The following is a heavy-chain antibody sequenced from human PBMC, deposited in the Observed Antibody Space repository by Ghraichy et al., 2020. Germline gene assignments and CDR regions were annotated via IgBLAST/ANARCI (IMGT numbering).Heavy chain of an antibody. J-gene: IGHJ5*02. CDR2: IRSKAYGGTT. D-gene: IGHD3-9*01. V-gene: IGHV3-49*04. CDR3: TRDRDVLRYFDWLKFDP. CDR1: GFTFGDYA. Sequence: SLRLSCTASGFTFGDYAMSWVRQAPGKGLEWVGFIRSKAYGGTTEYAASVKGRFTISRDDSKSIAYLQMNSLKTEDTAVYYCTRDRDVLRYFDWLKFDPWGQGTLVTVSS.